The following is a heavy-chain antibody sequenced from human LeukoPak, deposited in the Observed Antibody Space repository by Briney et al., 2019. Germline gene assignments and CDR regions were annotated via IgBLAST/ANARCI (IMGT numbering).Heavy chain of an antibody. Sequence: QTGGSLRLSCAASGFTFSSYGMHWGRQAPGKGLEWVAFIRYDGSNKYYADSVKGRITISRDNSKNTLYLQMNSLRAEDTAVYYCAVNAGSGSYRSYYFDYWGQGTLVTVSS. J-gene: IGHJ4*02. CDR2: IRYDGSNK. V-gene: IGHV3-30*02. D-gene: IGHD3-10*01. CDR3: AVNAGSGSYRSYYFDY. CDR1: GFTFSSYG.